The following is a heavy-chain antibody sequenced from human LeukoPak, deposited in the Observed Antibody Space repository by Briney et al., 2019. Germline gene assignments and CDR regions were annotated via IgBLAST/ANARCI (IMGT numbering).Heavy chain of an antibody. CDR2: INPSGGST. Sequence: ASVKVSCKASGYTFTSYYMHWVRQAPGQGLEWMGIINPSGGSTSYAQKFQGRVTMTRDTSTSTVYMELSSLRSEDTAVYYCARDRTRALGRQYNWFDPWGQGTLVTVSS. CDR1: GYTFTSYY. CDR3: ARDRTRALGRQYNWFDP. D-gene: IGHD1-14*01. V-gene: IGHV1-46*01. J-gene: IGHJ5*02.